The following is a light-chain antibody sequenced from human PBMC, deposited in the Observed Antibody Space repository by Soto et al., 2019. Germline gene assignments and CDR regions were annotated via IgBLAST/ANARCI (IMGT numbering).Light chain of an antibody. CDR2: DVS. CDR3: QQYDSYSYT. Sequence: DIQMTQSPSTLSASVGDRVTITCRASQSISNWVAWYQQKPGRAPKLLIYDVSSLESGVSSRFSGSGSGTEFTLTISSLQPDDFAAYYCQQYDSYSYTFGQGTKLEIK. V-gene: IGKV1-5*01. J-gene: IGKJ2*01. CDR1: QSISNW.